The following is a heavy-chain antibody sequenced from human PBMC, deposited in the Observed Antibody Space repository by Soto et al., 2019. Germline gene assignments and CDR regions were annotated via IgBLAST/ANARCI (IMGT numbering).Heavy chain of an antibody. CDR1: GFTFSSCS. J-gene: IGHJ4*02. CDR3: AAVAGTM. D-gene: IGHD6-19*01. Sequence: EVQLVESGGGLVKPGGSLRLSCAASGFTFSSCSMNWVRQAPGKGLEWVSFISSSSSYIYYAESVKGRFTISRDNAKNSLYLQMNSLRAEDTGVYYCAAVAGTMWGQGTRVTVSS. V-gene: IGHV3-21*01. CDR2: ISSSSSYI.